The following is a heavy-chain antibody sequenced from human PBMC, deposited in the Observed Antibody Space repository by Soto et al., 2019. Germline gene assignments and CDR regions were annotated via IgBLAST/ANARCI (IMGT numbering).Heavy chain of an antibody. CDR2: IKQDGSAT. D-gene: IGHD4-17*01. V-gene: IGHV3-7*03. CDR1: GFSLSNYW. J-gene: IGHJ4*02. Sequence: EVQLVESGGGLVQPGGSLRLSCAASGFSLSNYWMTWVRRAPGKRPEWVANIKQDGSATYYMDSGRGRFTISRDNANNSLFLQMNSLRAEDTALYYCARWTTALDYWGQGALVTVSS. CDR3: ARWTTALDY.